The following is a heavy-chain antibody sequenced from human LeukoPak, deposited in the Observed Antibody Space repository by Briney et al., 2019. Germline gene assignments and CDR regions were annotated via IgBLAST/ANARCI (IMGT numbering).Heavy chain of an antibody. J-gene: IGHJ4*02. CDR2: IYHSGST. D-gene: IGHD3-3*01. CDR3: ARRGYYDFWSGFDY. Sequence: PSETLSLTCTVSGGSISGYYWGWIRQPPGKGLEWIGSIYHSGSTYYNPSLKSRVTISVDTSKNQFSLKLSSVTAADTAVYYCARRGYYDFWSGFDYWGQGTLVTVSS. V-gene: IGHV4-38-2*02. CDR1: GGSISGYY.